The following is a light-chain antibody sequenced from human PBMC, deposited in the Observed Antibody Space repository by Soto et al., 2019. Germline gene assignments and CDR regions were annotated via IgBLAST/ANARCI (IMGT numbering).Light chain of an antibody. CDR3: SSNAGSNSPHVV. V-gene: IGLV2-8*01. CDR2: EVS. CDR1: SSDVGGYNY. J-gene: IGLJ2*01. Sequence: QSALTQPPSASGSPGQSVTISCAGTSSDVGGYNYVSWYQHHPGKAPKLMIYEVSKRPSGVADRFSGSKSGNTASLTVSGLQVEAEADDYCSSNAGSNSPHVVFGGGTKLTVL.